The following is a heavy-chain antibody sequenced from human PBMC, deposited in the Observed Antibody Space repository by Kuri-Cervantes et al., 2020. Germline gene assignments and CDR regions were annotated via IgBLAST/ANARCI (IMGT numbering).Heavy chain of an antibody. J-gene: IGHJ6*03. Sequence: SETLSPTCVVYGGSSSGYYWSWIRQPPGEGLEWVGEINHSVSTNNNPSLKSRVTIAINTSKKQFSLELSSVTAADTAVYYCARRPGYCSGGSCYSYYMDVWGKGTTVTVSS. D-gene: IGHD2-15*01. CDR1: GGSSSGYY. CDR3: ARRPGYCSGGSCYSYYMDV. V-gene: IGHV4-34*01. CDR2: INHSVST.